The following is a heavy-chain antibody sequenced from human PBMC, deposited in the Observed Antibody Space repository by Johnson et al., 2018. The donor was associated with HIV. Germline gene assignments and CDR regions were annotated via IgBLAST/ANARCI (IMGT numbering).Heavy chain of an antibody. CDR2: IGTAGDT. Sequence: EVQLVESGGGLVQPGGSLRLSCAASGFTFSSYDMHWVRQATGKGLEWVSGIGTAGDTYYPGSVKDRFTISRENAKNSLYLQMNSLRVGDTAVYYCVRGGATSYDAFDIWGQGTMVTVSS. CDR3: VRGGATSYDAFDI. D-gene: IGHD1-26*01. V-gene: IGHV3-13*01. J-gene: IGHJ3*02. CDR1: GFTFSSYD.